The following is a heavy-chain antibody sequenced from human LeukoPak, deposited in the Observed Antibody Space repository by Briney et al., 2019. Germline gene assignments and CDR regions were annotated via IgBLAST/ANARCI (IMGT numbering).Heavy chain of an antibody. J-gene: IGHJ5*02. CDR2: IYHSGSS. CDR1: GYSNSSGYY. CDR3: ARAEIAARDPYTWFDP. V-gene: IGHV4-38-2*02. D-gene: IGHD6-6*01. Sequence: SETLSLTCTVSGYSNSSGYYWGWIRQPPGKGLEWIGSIYHSGSSYYNPSLRSRVTISVDTSKNHFSLKVRSVIDADTAVYYCARAEIAARDPYTWFDPWGQGTLVIVSS.